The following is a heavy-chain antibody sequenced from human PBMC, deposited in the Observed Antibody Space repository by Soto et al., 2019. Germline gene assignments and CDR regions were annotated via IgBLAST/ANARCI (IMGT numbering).Heavy chain of an antibody. J-gene: IGHJ4*02. CDR3: AKVPSSGYAYYLYY. V-gene: IGHV3-23*01. CDR1: GFTFSSYA. D-gene: IGHD6-19*01. CDR2: TSGSGGST. Sequence: GGSLRLSCAASGFTFSSYAMSWVRQAPGKGLEWVSATSGSGGSTYYADSVKGRFTISRDNSKNTLYLQMNSLRAEDTAVYYCAKVPSSGYAYYLYYWGQGTLVTVSS.